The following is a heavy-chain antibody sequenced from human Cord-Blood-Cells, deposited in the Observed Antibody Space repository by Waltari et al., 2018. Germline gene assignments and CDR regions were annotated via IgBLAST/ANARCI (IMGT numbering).Heavy chain of an antibody. Sequence: QVQLVQSGAEVKKPGASVKVSCKVSGYTLTELSMHWVRQAPGKGLEWMGGLDTDDGETIYAQKFQGRVTMTEETSTDTAYMELSSLRSEDTAVYYCATEVTIFGVVRNWFDPWGQGTLVTVSS. D-gene: IGHD3-3*01. CDR3: ATEVTIFGVVRNWFDP. V-gene: IGHV1-24*01. CDR1: GYTLTELS. J-gene: IGHJ5*02. CDR2: LDTDDGET.